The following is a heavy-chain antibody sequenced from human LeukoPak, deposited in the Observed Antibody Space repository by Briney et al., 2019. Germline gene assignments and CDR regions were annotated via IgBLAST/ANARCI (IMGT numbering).Heavy chain of an antibody. Sequence: SSVKPSCTASGGTFSSYATSWVPQAPRHRLKWRGGIIPIFGTANYAQKFQGRVTITADESTSTAYMELSSLRSEDTAVYYCAREEGDVVRGVYHPHWGQGTLVTVSS. CDR3: AREEGDVVRGVYHPH. CDR2: IIPIFGTA. CDR1: GGTFSSYA. D-gene: IGHD3-10*01. J-gene: IGHJ4*02. V-gene: IGHV1-69*13.